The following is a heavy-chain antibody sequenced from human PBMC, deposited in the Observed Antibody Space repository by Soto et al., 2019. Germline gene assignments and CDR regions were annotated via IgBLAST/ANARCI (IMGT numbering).Heavy chain of an antibody. J-gene: IGHJ4*02. D-gene: IGHD1-7*01. CDR1: GFTFSSYG. V-gene: IGHV3-30*18. CDR3: ANEGGELELFDY. CDR2: ISYDGSNK. Sequence: QVQLVESGGGVVQPGRSLRLSCAASGFTFSSYGMHWVRQAPGKGLEWVAVISYDGSNKYYADSVKGRFTISRDNSKNTLYLQMNSLRAEDTAVYYCANEGGELELFDYWGQGTLVTVSS.